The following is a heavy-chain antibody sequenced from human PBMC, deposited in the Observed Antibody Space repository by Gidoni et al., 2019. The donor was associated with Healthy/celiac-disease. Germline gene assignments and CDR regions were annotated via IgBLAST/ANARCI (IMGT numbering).Heavy chain of an antibody. CDR2: INSAGSST. J-gene: IGHJ4*02. CDR3: ARDLDWNYETPFDY. CDR1: GFTFSSYW. Sequence: EVQRVESGGGLVQPGGSLRLTCAASGFTFSSYWMHWVRQAPGKGLVWVSRINSAGSSTRYADSVKGRFTISRDNAKNPLYLKMNSLRAEDTAVYYCARDLDWNYETPFDYWGQGTLVTVSS. D-gene: IGHD1-7*01. V-gene: IGHV3-74*01.